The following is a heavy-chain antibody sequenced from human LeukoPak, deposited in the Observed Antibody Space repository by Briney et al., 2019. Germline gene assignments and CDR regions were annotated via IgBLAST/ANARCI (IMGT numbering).Heavy chain of an antibody. CDR1: GGSITSSYY. CDR2: IYYTGTT. Sequence: PSETLSLTCTVSGGSITSSYYWGWSRQPPGKGLEWIASIYYTGTTYYNPSLKSRVTMSVDTSKNQFSLNLGSLTAADTAVYYCARELGYYDYWGRGALVTVSS. J-gene: IGHJ4*02. V-gene: IGHV4-39*02. CDR3: ARELGYYDY.